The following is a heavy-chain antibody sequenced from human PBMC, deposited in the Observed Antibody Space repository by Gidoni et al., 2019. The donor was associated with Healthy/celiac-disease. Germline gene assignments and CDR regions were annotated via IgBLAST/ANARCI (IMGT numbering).Heavy chain of an antibody. Sequence: EVQLVESGGGLAKPGGSLRLSRAASGFTLRSQSMNWVRQAPRKGLEWVSFISSSSSYMYYADSVKGRFTISRDNAKNSLYLQIDSLRAEDTAVYCCARGGYYAVLTGYYSAIRPSVSVDYWGQGTLVTVSS. CDR2: ISSSSSYM. CDR1: GFTLRSQS. D-gene: IGHD3-9*01. J-gene: IGHJ4*02. CDR3: ARGGYYAVLTGYYSAIRPSVSVDY. V-gene: IGHV3-21*01.